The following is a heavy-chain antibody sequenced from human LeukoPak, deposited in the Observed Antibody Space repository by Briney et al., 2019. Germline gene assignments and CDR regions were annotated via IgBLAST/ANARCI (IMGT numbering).Heavy chain of an antibody. CDR2: IYTSGST. CDR1: GGSISSYY. CDR3: ARDPGAYYDFWSGYSNRDDAFDI. J-gene: IGHJ3*02. Sequence: TSETLSLTCTVSGGSISSYYWSWIRQPAGKGLEWIGRIYTSGSTNYNPSLKSRVTMSVDTSKNQFSLKLSSVTAADTAVYYCARDPGAYYDFWSGYSNRDDAFDIWGQGTMVTVSS. V-gene: IGHV4-4*07. D-gene: IGHD3-3*01.